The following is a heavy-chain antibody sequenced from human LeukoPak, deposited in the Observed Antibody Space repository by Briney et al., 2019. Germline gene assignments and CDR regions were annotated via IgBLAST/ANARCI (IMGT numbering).Heavy chain of an antibody. J-gene: IGHJ4*01. CDR1: GFTFSAYA. V-gene: IGHV3-69-1*01. CDR3: ARDLYGDHANDY. D-gene: IGHD4-17*01. Sequence: GGSLRLSCEASGFTFSAYAMTWVRQAPGKGLEWVSSITSSSYIYYSDSVKGRFTISRDNAKNSLYLQMNSLRAEDTAVYYCARDLYGDHANDYWGHGTLVPVSS. CDR2: ITSSSYI.